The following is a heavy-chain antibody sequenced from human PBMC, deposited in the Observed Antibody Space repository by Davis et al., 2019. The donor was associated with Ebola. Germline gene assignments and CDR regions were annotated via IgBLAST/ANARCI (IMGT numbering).Heavy chain of an antibody. J-gene: IGHJ4*02. CDR1: GFTFSSYA. CDR2: ISGSGGST. V-gene: IGHV3-23*01. Sequence: GESLKISCAASGFTFSSYAMSWVRQAPGKGLEWVSAISGSGGSTYYADSVKGRFTISRDNSKNTLYLQMNSLRAEDTAVYYCAKDSGVSWEQQLPPAGGQGTLVTVSS. D-gene: IGHD1-26*01. CDR3: AKDSGVSWEQQLPPA.